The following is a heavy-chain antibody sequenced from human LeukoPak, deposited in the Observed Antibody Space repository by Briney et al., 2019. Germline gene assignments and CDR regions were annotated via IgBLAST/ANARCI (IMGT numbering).Heavy chain of an antibody. CDR2: ISVTGIST. CDR3: AKDLQWEVLQTTFTYFDH. Sequence: GGSLRLSCTASGFIFGSYAMTWVRQAPGKGLEWVSSISVTGISTYYADSVKGRFTTSRDNSKNTLYLQMNSLRAEDAALYYCAKDLQWEVLQTTFTYFDHWGQGTLVTVSS. D-gene: IGHD1-26*01. V-gene: IGHV3-23*01. CDR1: GFIFGSYA. J-gene: IGHJ4*02.